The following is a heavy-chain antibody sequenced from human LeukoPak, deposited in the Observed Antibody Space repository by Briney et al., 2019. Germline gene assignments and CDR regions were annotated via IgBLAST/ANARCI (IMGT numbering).Heavy chain of an antibody. D-gene: IGHD3-3*01. CDR1: GGSISSSSYY. V-gene: IGHV4-39*07. CDR2: IYYSGST. CDR3: ARGDFWADY. J-gene: IGHJ4*02. Sequence: SETLSLTCTVSGGSISSSSYYWGWIRQPPGKGLEWIGSIYYSGSTYYNPSLKSRVTISVDTSKNQFSLKLSSVTAADTAVYYCARGDFWADYWGQGTLVTVSS.